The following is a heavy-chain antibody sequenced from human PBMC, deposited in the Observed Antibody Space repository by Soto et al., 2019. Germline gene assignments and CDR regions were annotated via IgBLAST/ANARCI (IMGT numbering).Heavy chain of an antibody. V-gene: IGHV3-33*01. CDR2: IWYDGSNK. D-gene: IGHD5-12*01. CDR1: GFTFSSYG. Sequence: GGSLRLSCAASGFTFSSYGMHWVRQAPGKGLEWVAVIWYDGSNKYYADSVKGRFTISRDNSKNTLYLQMNSLRAEDTAVYYCARDSDGYNSWEGTDYWGQGTLVTVSS. J-gene: IGHJ4*02. CDR3: ARDSDGYNSWEGTDY.